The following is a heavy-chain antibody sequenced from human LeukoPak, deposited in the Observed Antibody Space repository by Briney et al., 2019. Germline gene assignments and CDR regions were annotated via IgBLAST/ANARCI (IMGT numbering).Heavy chain of an antibody. D-gene: IGHD1-26*01. J-gene: IGHJ4*02. V-gene: IGHV3-23*01. CDR1: GFTFRSFS. CDR3: AKEPRIVGADYFDY. Sequence: PGGSLRLSCAASGFTFRSFSMSWVRQTPGKGLEWISVISGGGDVRGYADSVKGRFTISRDNSKNTLFLQMNSLRAEDTAVYYCAKEPRIVGADYFDYWGQGTLVTVSS. CDR2: ISGGGDVR.